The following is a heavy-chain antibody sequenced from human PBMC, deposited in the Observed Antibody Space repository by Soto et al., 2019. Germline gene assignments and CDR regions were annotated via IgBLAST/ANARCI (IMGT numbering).Heavy chain of an antibody. CDR1: GFTFSSYG. Sequence: QVQLVESGGGVVQPGRSLRLSCAASGFTFSSYGMHWVRQAPGKGLEWVAVIWYDGSNKYYADSVKGRFTISRDNSKNTLYLQMNSLRAEDTAVYYCARQRHYYDSSGYYWDFDYWGQGTLVTVSS. V-gene: IGHV3-33*01. D-gene: IGHD3-22*01. CDR3: ARQRHYYDSSGYYWDFDY. J-gene: IGHJ4*02. CDR2: IWYDGSNK.